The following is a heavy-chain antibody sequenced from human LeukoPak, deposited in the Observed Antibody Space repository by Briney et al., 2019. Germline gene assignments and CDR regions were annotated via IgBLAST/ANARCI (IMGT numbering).Heavy chain of an antibody. V-gene: IGHV3-23*01. Sequence: GGSLRLSCAASGFAYSSYSMNWVRQAPGKGLEWVSAISGSGGSTYYADSVKGRFTISRDNSKNTLYLQMNSLRAEDTAVYYCAKDFTSKYDSSGYSSYWGQGTLVTVSS. CDR3: AKDFTSKYDSSGYSSY. CDR2: ISGSGGST. J-gene: IGHJ4*02. CDR1: GFAYSSYS. D-gene: IGHD3-22*01.